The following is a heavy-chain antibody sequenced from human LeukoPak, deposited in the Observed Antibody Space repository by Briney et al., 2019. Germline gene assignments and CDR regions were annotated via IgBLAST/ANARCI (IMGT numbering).Heavy chain of an antibody. J-gene: IGHJ4*02. D-gene: IGHD5-24*01. Sequence: GGSLRLSCAASGFTFSSYNMIWVRQAPGKGLEWVSYISGGSGAIYYTDSVRGRFTISRDNARNSLALQMNSLRVEDTAVYYCARAGDGYNPYYFDYWGQGTLVTVSS. CDR2: ISGGSGAI. CDR3: ARAGDGYNPYYFDY. V-gene: IGHV3-48*01. CDR1: GFTFSSYN.